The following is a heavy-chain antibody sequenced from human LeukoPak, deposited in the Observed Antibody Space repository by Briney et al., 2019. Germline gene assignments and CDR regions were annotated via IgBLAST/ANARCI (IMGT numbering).Heavy chain of an antibody. D-gene: IGHD3-10*01. J-gene: IGHJ4*02. CDR2: ISSSGSII. CDR1: GFTFSSYE. CDR3: AKSGGSGSYYNPFDY. Sequence: PGGSLRLSCAASGFTFSSYEMNWVRQAPGKGLEWVSYISSSGSIIYYADSVKGRFTISRDNSKDTLYLQMNSLRAEDTAVYYCAKSGGSGSYYNPFDYWGQGTLVTVSS. V-gene: IGHV3-48*03.